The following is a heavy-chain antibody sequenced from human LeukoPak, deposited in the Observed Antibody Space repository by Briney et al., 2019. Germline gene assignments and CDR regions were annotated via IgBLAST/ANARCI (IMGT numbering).Heavy chain of an antibody. J-gene: IGHJ4*02. CDR2: MNPNSGNT. V-gene: IGHV1-8*01. D-gene: IGHD6-19*01. Sequence: GASVKVFCKASGYTFSSYDINWVRQATGQGLEWMGWMNPNSGNTGYVQKFQGRVIMTRDTSISTAYMELSSLTSGDTAVYFCARDRVGVGGNGWENWGQGTLVTVSS. CDR3: ARDRVGVGGNGWEN. CDR1: GYTFSSYD.